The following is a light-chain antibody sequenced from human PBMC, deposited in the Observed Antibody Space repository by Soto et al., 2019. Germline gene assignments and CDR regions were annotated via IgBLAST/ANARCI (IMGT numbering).Light chain of an antibody. CDR2: EVS. CDR1: RSDWGGYNY. V-gene: IGLV2-8*01. J-gene: IGLJ1*01. Sequence: QSVRTQPRSASATPALSFTISCTGTRSDWGGYNYVSWYKQHPGKAPKLMIYEVSKRPSGVADRFSGSQSGNTASLTVSGLQAEDEADYSCSSYARTNIPLSVFGTGPKVTV. CDR3: SSYARTNIPLSV.